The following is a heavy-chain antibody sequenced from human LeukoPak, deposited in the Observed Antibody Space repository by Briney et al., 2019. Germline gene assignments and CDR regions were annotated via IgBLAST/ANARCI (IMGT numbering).Heavy chain of an antibody. CDR2: IWCDGSNK. Sequence: GGSLRLSCAASGFTFSSYGMHWVRQAPGKGLEWVAVIWCDGSNKYYADSVKGRFTISRDNSKNTLYLQMNSLRAEDTAVYYCARGYQYCSGGSCYSYAFDIWGQGTMVTVSS. V-gene: IGHV3-33*01. J-gene: IGHJ3*02. D-gene: IGHD2-15*01. CDR1: GFTFSSYG. CDR3: ARGYQYCSGGSCYSYAFDI.